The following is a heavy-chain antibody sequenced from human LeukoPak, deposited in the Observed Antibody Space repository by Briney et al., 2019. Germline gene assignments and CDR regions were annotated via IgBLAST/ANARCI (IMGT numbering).Heavy chain of an antibody. J-gene: IGHJ3*01. CDR3: ARDSWLDV. CDR1: GFTFSSYS. Sequence: GESLRLSCAASGFTFSSYSMTWVRQAPGMGLEWISYIWDSGTPIYYADSVKGRFTTSRDNANNLVYLQMNSVRAEDTAVYYCARDSWLDVWGQGTMVTVSS. CDR2: IWDSGTPI. D-gene: IGHD3-9*01. V-gene: IGHV3-48*01.